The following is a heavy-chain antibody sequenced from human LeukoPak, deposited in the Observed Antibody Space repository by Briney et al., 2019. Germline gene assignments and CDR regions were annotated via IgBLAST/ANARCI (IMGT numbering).Heavy chain of an antibody. V-gene: IGHV1-2*04. CDR3: ARDFNDFWSGYYGPFDY. D-gene: IGHD3-3*01. J-gene: IGHJ4*02. CDR1: GYTFTGYY. CDR2: INPNSGGT. Sequence: ASVKVSCKAPGYTFTGYYMHWVRQAPGQGLEWMGWINPNSGGTNYAQKFQGWVTMTRDTSISTAYMELSRLRSDDMAVYYCARDFNDFWSGYYGPFDYWGQGTLVTVSS.